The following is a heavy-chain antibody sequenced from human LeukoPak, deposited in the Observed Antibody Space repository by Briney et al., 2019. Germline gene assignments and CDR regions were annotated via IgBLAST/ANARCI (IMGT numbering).Heavy chain of an antibody. J-gene: IGHJ4*02. Sequence: SETLSLTCTVSGGSINSHYWSWIRQPPGKGLQWIGFISYSGSTSYNPSLMSRVTISVDTSKNQFSLKLNSVTAADTALYFCARSYYDFWSGFYSDFWGQGALVTVSS. V-gene: IGHV4-59*11. D-gene: IGHD3-3*01. CDR3: ARSYYDFWSGFYSDF. CDR2: ISYSGST. CDR1: GGSINSHY.